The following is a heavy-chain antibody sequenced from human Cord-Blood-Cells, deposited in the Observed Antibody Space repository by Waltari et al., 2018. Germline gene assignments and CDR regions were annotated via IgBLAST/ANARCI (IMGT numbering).Heavy chain of an antibody. J-gene: IGHJ1*01. V-gene: IGHV4-34*01. CDR2: INHSGST. CDR1: GGSFSGYH. Sequence: QVQLQQWGAGLLKPSETLSLPCAGHGGSFSGYHWSWIRRPPGKGVEWIGEINHSGSTNYNPSLKSRVTISVDTSKNQFSLKLSSVTAADTAVYYCARGGLEYFQHWGQGTLVTVSS. CDR3: ARGGLEYFQH.